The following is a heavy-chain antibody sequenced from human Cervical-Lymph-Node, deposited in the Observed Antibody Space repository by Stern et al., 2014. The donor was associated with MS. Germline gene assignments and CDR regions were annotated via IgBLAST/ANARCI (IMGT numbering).Heavy chain of an antibody. V-gene: IGHV1-69*01. CDR2: IIPIFDTT. Sequence: VQLVESGAEVKKPGSSVKVSCKASGGTFNSYAISWVRQAPGQGLEWMGGIIPIFDTTNYAQKFQGRVTITADESTSTAYMELSSLRSEDTAVYYCASRTFYMSTDAFDIWGQGTMVTVSS. CDR1: GGTFNSYA. CDR3: ASRTFYMSTDAFDI. D-gene: IGHD5/OR15-5a*01. J-gene: IGHJ3*02.